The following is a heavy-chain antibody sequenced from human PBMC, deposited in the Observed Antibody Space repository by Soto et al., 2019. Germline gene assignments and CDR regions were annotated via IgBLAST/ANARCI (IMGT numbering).Heavy chain of an antibody. Sequence: SQTLSLTCAISGDSVSSNSATWAWIRQSPSRGLEWLGRTYYRSKWYYDYAVSVKSRITISPDTSKNQLSLQLNSVTPEDTAVYYCTRLVGNSWLDSWGQGTLVTVSS. CDR2: TYYRSKWYY. V-gene: IGHV6-1*01. CDR3: TRLVGNSWLDS. CDR1: GDSVSSNSAT. D-gene: IGHD4-4*01. J-gene: IGHJ4*02.